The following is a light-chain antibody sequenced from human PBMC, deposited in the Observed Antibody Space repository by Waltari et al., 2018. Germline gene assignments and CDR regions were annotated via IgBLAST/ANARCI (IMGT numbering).Light chain of an antibody. CDR3: QKYGTSPAT. CDR1: QSISRY. J-gene: IGKJ1*01. Sequence: EIMLTQSPGILSLSPGERATLSCRASQSISRYLAWYQQKPGQAPRLLIYDAASRATGIPDRFSGSGSGTDFSLTISRLEPEDSAVYYCQKYGTSPATFGQGTKVEIK. CDR2: DAA. V-gene: IGKV3-20*01.